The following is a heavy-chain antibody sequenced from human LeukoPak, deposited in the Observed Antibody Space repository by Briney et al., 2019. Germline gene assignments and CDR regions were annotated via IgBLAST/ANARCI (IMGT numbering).Heavy chain of an antibody. V-gene: IGHV3-9*01. D-gene: IGHD1-26*01. Sequence: PGGSLRLSCAASGFIFDDYAMYWVRQAPGKGLEWVSGISWNSRIIDYADSVKGRFTISRDNAKTSLFLQMNSLTTDDTAFYYCARLTDAASGTYYFDFWGQGTLVTVSS. CDR3: ARLTDAASGTYYFDF. CDR2: ISWNSRII. CDR1: GFIFDDYA. J-gene: IGHJ4*02.